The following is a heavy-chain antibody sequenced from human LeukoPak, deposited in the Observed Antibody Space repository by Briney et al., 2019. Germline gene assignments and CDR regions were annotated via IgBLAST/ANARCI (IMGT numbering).Heavy chain of an antibody. CDR3: ANYGSVSYFAY. CDR2: ISHDGSRK. D-gene: IGHD3-10*01. CDR1: GFTFSSYG. Sequence: GGSLRLSCAASGFTFSSYGMAWVRQAPGKGLEWMAVISHDGSRKYYADSVKGRFTISRDNSKNTLYLQMNSLRVEDTAVYYCANYGSVSYFAYWGQGTLVTVSS. V-gene: IGHV3-30*18. J-gene: IGHJ4*02.